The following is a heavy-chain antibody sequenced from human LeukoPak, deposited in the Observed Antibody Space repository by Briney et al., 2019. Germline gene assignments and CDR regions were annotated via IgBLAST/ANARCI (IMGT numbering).Heavy chain of an antibody. J-gene: IGHJ3*02. V-gene: IGHV4-4*07. Sequence: PSETLSLTCTVSGGYISSYYWSWIRQPAGKGLEWIGRIYTSGSTNYNPSLKSRVTMSVDTSKNQFSLKLSSVTAADTAVYYCASFLLGYSYGYGGAFDIWGQGTMVTVSS. D-gene: IGHD5-18*01. CDR1: GGYISSYY. CDR3: ASFLLGYSYGYGGAFDI. CDR2: IYTSGST.